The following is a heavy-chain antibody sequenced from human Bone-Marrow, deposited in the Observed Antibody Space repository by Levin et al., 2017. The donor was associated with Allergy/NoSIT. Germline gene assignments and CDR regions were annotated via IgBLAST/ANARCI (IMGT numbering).Heavy chain of an antibody. CDR2: ISSSGGST. V-gene: IGHV3-23*01. Sequence: SGGSLRLSCATTGITFKTYGMSWVRQAPGKGLEWVSGISSSGGSTYYADSVKGRFTISRDNSKNTLYLQMNSLRVEDTAVYYCAPSSGWAAKDYFDYWGQGTLVTVSS. D-gene: IGHD6-19*01. J-gene: IGHJ4*02. CDR3: APSSGWAAKDYFDY. CDR1: GITFKTYG.